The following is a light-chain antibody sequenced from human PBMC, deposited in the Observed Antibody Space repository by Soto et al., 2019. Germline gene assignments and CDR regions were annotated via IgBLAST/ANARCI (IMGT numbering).Light chain of an antibody. CDR3: QQYNNWPWT. Sequence: EIELTRSPGTLSLSTGERATLSCTASHSIRSSSLAWYQQKTGQAPRLLIYGASSRATGIPARFSGSGSGTEFNLTISSLQSEDFAVYYCQQYNNWPWTFGQGTKVDIK. CDR2: GAS. J-gene: IGKJ1*01. CDR1: HSIRSSS. V-gene: IGKV3D-15*01.